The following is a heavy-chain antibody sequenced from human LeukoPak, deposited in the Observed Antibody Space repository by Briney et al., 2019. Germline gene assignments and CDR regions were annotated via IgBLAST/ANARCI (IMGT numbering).Heavy chain of an antibody. CDR2: IIPIFGTA. J-gene: IGHJ3*02. Sequence: GASVKVSCTASGYTFTSYGISWVRQAPGQGLEWMGGIIPIFGTANYAQKFQGRVTITADESTSTAYMELSSLRSEDTAVYYCARDLVDSGAFDIWGQGTMVTVSS. V-gene: IGHV1-69*13. D-gene: IGHD5-18*01. CDR3: ARDLVDSGAFDI. CDR1: GYTFTSYG.